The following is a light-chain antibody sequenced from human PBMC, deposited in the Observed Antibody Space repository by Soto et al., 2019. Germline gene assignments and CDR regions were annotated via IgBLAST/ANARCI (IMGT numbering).Light chain of an antibody. CDR1: SSDVGGYNY. V-gene: IGLV2-8*01. J-gene: IGLJ1*01. CDR2: EVS. Sequence: QSVLTQPPSASGSPGQSVTISCTGTSSDVGGYNYVSWFQHHPGKAPKLMIYEVSERPSGVPDRFSGSKSGDTASLTVSGLQAEDEADYYCSSYAGSNHYVFGTGTKLTVL. CDR3: SSYAGSNHYV.